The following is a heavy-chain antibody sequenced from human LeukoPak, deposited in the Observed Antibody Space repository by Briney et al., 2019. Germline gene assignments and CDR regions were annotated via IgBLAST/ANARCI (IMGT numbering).Heavy chain of an antibody. D-gene: IGHD1-7*01. Sequence: QPGRSLRLSCAASGFTFDDYAMHWVRQAPGKGLEWVSGISWNSGSIGCADSVKGRFTISRDNAKNSLYLQMNSLRAEDTALYYCAKAAGTSFDYWGQGTLVTVSS. CDR2: ISWNSGSI. J-gene: IGHJ4*02. CDR1: GFTFDDYA. CDR3: AKAAGTSFDY. V-gene: IGHV3-9*01.